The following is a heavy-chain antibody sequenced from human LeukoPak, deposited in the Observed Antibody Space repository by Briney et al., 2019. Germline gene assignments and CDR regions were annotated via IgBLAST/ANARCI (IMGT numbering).Heavy chain of an antibody. J-gene: IGHJ4*02. CDR1: GFTFSSYG. D-gene: IGHD3-10*01. Sequence: GGSLRLSCAASGFTFSSYGMQWVRQAPGKGLEWVAVISYDGSNKYYADSVKGRFTISRDNSKNTLYLQMNSLRAEDTAVYYSAKDPYGSGSYYGWGQGTLVTVSS. CDR2: ISYDGSNK. CDR3: AKDPYGSGSYYG. V-gene: IGHV3-30*18.